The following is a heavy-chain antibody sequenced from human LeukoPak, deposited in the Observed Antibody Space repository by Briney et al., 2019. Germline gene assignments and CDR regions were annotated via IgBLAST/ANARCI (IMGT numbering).Heavy chain of an antibody. J-gene: IGHJ4*02. V-gene: IGHV3-30-3*01. D-gene: IGHD2-15*01. CDR1: GFTFSSYA. CDR2: ISYDGSNK. CDR3: ARDSFVVVVAATSY. Sequence: GGSLRLSCAASGFTFSSYAMHWVRQAPGKGLEWVAVISYDGSNKYYADSVKGRFTISRDNSKNTLYLQMNSLGAEDTAVYYCARDSFVVVVAATSYWGQGTLVTVSS.